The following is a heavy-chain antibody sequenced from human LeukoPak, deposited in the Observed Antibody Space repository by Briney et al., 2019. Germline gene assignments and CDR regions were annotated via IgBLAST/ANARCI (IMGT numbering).Heavy chain of an antibody. D-gene: IGHD3-22*01. CDR3: ARLGEHYYDSSDYYSSWFDP. CDR2: IYYSGST. CDR1: GGSISSYY. V-gene: IGHV4-59*08. J-gene: IGHJ5*02. Sequence: SETLSLTCTVSGGSISSYYWSWIRQPPGKGLEWIGYIYYSGSTNYNPSLKSRVTISVDTSKNQFSLKLSSVTAADTAVYYCARLGEHYYDSSDYYSSWFDPWGQGTLVTVSS.